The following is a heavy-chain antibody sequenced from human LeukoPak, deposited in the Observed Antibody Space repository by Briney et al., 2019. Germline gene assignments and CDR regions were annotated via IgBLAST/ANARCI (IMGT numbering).Heavy chain of an antibody. CDR1: GGSISSYY. Sequence: SETLSLTCTVSGGSISSYYWSWIRQPPGKGPEWIGYIYYSGSTNYNPSLKSRVTISVDTSKNQFSLKLSSVTAADTAVYYCARVSNYLDAFDIWGQGTMVTVSS. CDR3: ARVSNYLDAFDI. CDR2: IYYSGST. V-gene: IGHV4-59*01. D-gene: IGHD1-7*01. J-gene: IGHJ3*02.